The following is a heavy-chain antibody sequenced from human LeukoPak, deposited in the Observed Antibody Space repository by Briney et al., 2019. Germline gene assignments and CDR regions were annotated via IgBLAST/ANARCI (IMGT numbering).Heavy chain of an antibody. CDR2: ISSSSSTI. J-gene: IGHJ4*02. D-gene: IGHD3-16*02. Sequence: AGGSLRLSCAASGFTFSSYSMNWVRQAPGKGLEWVSYISSSSSTIYYADSVKGRFTISRDNAKNSLYLQMNSLRAEDTAVYYCAKELSGSYRFYYLDSWGQGTLVTVSS. V-gene: IGHV3-48*01. CDR1: GFTFSSYS. CDR3: AKELSGSYRFYYLDS.